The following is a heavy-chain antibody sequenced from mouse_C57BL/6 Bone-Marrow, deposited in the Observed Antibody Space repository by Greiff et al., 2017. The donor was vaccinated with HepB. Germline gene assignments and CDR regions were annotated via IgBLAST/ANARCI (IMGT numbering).Heavy chain of an antibody. V-gene: IGHV1-5*01. J-gene: IGHJ1*03. Sequence: VQLKESGTVLARPGASVKMSCKTSGYTFTSYWMHWVKQRPGPGLEWIGAIYPGNSDTCYNQKFKGKAKLTAVTSASTAYMELSSLTNDDSAVYYCTILYYYGSSYLHWYFDVWGTGTTVTVSS. D-gene: IGHD1-1*01. CDR2: IYPGNSDT. CDR3: TILYYYGSSYLHWYFDV. CDR1: GYTFTSYW.